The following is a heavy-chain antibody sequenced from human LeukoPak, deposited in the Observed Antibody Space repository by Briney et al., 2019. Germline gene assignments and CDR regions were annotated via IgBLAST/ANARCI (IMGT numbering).Heavy chain of an antibody. Sequence: PSETLSLTCTVSGGSISGHYWSWIRQPPGKGLEWIGYIYDTWSTNYSPSLKSRVTISLETSKNQFSLKLSSVTAADTAVYYCAGHHPRNTVDFWGQGTLVTVSS. CDR2: IYDTWST. D-gene: IGHD2/OR15-2a*01. CDR3: AGHHPRNTVDF. J-gene: IGHJ4*02. V-gene: IGHV4-59*08. CDR1: GGSISGHY.